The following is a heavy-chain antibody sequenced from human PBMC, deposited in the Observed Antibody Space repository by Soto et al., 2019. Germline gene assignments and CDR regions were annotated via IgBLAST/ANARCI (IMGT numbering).Heavy chain of an antibody. CDR1: GGSISSGDYY. Sequence: PSETLSLTCTVSGGSISSGDYYWSWIRQPPGKGLEWIGYIYYSGSTYYNPSLKSRVTISVDTSKNQFSLKLSSVTAADTVVYYCASGPYYDFWSGYPLGYFDLWGRGTLVTVSS. D-gene: IGHD3-3*01. CDR3: ASGPYYDFWSGYPLGYFDL. J-gene: IGHJ2*01. V-gene: IGHV4-30-4*01. CDR2: IYYSGST.